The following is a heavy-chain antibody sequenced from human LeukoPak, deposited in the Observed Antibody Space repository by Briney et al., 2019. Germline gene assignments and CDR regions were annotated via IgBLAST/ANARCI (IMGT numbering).Heavy chain of an antibody. CDR2: ISNNGDST. D-gene: IGHD2/OR15-2a*01. Sequence: GGSLRLSCAASGFTFSSYAMSWVRQAPGKGLEWVSAISNNGDSTYYADSVKGRFTISRDNSKNTLYLQMNSLRAEDTAVYYCARVSFCPRCHFDYWGQGTLVTVSS. CDR3: ARVSFCPRCHFDY. J-gene: IGHJ4*02. V-gene: IGHV3-23*01. CDR1: GFTFSSYA.